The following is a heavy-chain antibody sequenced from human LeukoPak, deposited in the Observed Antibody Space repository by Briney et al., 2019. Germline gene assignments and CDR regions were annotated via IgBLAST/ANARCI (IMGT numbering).Heavy chain of an antibody. CDR3: ASTTRGGTYYYYMDV. J-gene: IGHJ6*03. V-gene: IGHV3-23*03. CDR2: IYSGGST. D-gene: IGHD1-1*01. CDR1: GFTFSGYG. Sequence: PGGTLRLSCAASGFTFSGYGMSWARQAPGKGLEWVSVIYSGGSTYYADSVKGRFTVSRDNSKNTLYLQMNSLRAEDTAVYYCASTTRGGTYYYYMDVWGKGTTVTISS.